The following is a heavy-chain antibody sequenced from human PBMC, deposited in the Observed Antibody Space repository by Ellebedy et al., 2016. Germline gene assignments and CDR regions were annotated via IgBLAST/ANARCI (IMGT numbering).Heavy chain of an antibody. Sequence: GESLKISCAASGFTFSSYGMHWVRQAPGKGLEWVAVISYDGSNKYYADSVKGRFTISRDNSKNTLYLQMNSLRAEDTAVYYCARWRSGGDYWGQGTLVTVSS. CDR2: ISYDGSNK. CDR3: ARWRSGGDY. CDR1: GFTFSSYG. J-gene: IGHJ4*02. V-gene: IGHV3-30*03. D-gene: IGHD3-16*01.